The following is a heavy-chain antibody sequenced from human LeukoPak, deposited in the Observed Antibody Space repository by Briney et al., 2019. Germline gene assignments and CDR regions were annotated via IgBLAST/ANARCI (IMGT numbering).Heavy chain of an antibody. D-gene: IGHD6-13*01. J-gene: IGHJ4*02. V-gene: IGHV1-3*04. CDR2: INTGNGNT. Sequence: ASVKVSCKASGYSFTSYAIHWVRQAPGQRLEWMGWINTGNGNTKYSQKFQGRVTITRDTSASTACMELSSLRFEDTAVYYCARGDSSSWVYWGQGNMVTVSS. CDR3: ARGDSSSWVY. CDR1: GYSFTSYA.